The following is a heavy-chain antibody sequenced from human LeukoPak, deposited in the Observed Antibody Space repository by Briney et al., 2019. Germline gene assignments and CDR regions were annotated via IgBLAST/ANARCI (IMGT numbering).Heavy chain of an antibody. D-gene: IGHD6-19*01. V-gene: IGHV4-39*07. Sequence: SETLSLTCSVSGGSISSSSYYWGWIRQPPGKGLEWIGSIYYSGSTYYNPSLKSRVTISVDTSKNQFSLKLSSVTAADTAVYYCARAGGQWLAPSHFDYWGQGTLVTVSS. CDR1: GGSISSSSYY. CDR3: ARAGGQWLAPSHFDY. J-gene: IGHJ4*02. CDR2: IYYSGST.